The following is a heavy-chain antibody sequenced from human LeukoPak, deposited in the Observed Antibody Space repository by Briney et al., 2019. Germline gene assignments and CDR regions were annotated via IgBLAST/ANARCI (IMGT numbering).Heavy chain of an antibody. CDR3: ARDRSSVLASGSYSANWFDP. CDR1: GGTFSSYA. CDR2: IIPILGIA. Sequence: SVTVSCKASGGTFSSYAISWVRQAPGQGLEWMGRIIPILGIANYAQKFQGRVTITADKSTSTAYMELSSLRSEDTAVYYCARDRSSVLASGSYSANWFDPWGQGTLVTVSS. V-gene: IGHV1-69*04. J-gene: IGHJ5*02. D-gene: IGHD1-26*01.